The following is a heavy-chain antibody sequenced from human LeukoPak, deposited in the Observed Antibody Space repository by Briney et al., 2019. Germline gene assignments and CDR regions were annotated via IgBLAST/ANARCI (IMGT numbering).Heavy chain of an antibody. Sequence: QAGRSLRLSCAASGFTFSDYYMSWVRQAPGGGLEWVSGIPGSGVDTFYADSVKGRFTISRDNSKNTLFLQMNSLRAEDTAVYYCAKEVGMYGTPTLDFWGQGTVVTVSS. D-gene: IGHD1/OR15-1a*01. CDR1: GFTFSDYY. CDR2: IPGSGVDT. J-gene: IGHJ4*02. V-gene: IGHV3-23*01. CDR3: AKEVGMYGTPTLDF.